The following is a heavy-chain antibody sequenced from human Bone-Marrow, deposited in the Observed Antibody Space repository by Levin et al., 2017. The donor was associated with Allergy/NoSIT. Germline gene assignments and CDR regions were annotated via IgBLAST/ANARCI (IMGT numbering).Heavy chain of an antibody. D-gene: IGHD3-10*01. J-gene: IGHJ4*02. CDR3: ARVRFPGYHGSGSYYNEYYFDS. V-gene: IGHV3-53*01. Sequence: GGSLRLSCAASGFTVSGYYLSWVRQAPGKGLEWVSTIYDAGRTYYADSVKGRLTIFRDNSKDKLYLQMNSLRADDTAVYYCARVRFPGYHGSGSYYNEYYFDSWGQGTLVTVSS. CDR1: GFTVSGYY. CDR2: IYDAGRT.